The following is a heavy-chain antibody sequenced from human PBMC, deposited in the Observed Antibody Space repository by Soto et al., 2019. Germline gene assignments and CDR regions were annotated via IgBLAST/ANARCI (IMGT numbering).Heavy chain of an antibody. V-gene: IGHV3-23*01. CDR3: AKFGYSYYYYMDV. CDR1: GFTFSSYA. CDR2: ISGSGGST. J-gene: IGHJ6*03. Sequence: SLRLSCAASGFTFSSYAMSWVRQAPGKGLEWVSAISGSGGSTYYADSVKGRFTISRDNSKNTLYLQMNSLRAEDTAVYYCAKFGYSYYYYMDVWGKGTTVTVSS. D-gene: IGHD5-18*01.